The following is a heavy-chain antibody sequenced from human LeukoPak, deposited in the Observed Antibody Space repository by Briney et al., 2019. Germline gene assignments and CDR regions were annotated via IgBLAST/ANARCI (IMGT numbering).Heavy chain of an antibody. CDR2: IKQDGSEK. D-gene: IGHD4-17*01. Sequence: GGSLRLSCVVSGFTFNNYPMSWVRQAPGKGLEWVANIKQDGSEKHYVDSVKGRFTISTDNAKNSLYLQMNSLRAEDTAVYYCARVFYGDYYYGMDVWGQGTTVTVSS. J-gene: IGHJ6*02. CDR1: GFTFNNYP. V-gene: IGHV3-7*01. CDR3: ARVFYGDYYYGMDV.